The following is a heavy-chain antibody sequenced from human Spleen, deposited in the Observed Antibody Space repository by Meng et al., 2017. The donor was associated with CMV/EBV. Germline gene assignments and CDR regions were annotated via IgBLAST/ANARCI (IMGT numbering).Heavy chain of an antibody. J-gene: IGHJ4*02. Sequence: QVPLQKPGPGLVKPSETLSLTCTVSGGSISSSSYYWAWIRQPPGEGLEWIGSVVYSGTTYYTSSLKSRVSISVDTSKSQFSLKLSSVTAADTAVYYCARHHHSPTFDYWGQGTLVTVSS. CDR3: ARHHHSPTFDY. V-gene: IGHV4-39*01. CDR1: GGSISSSSYY. D-gene: IGHD1-14*01. CDR2: VVYSGTT.